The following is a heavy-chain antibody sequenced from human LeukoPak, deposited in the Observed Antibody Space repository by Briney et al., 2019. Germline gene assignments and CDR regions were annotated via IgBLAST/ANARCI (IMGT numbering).Heavy chain of an antibody. D-gene: IGHD1-26*01. Sequence: QPGGSVRLSCSASGFTCNTYAMSRVAPAPGKGLEGSLALSRSGGSSSYEDYVKGRFTISRDNSKNPLYLQMNSRRAEDASVYYCAKDPRGIVGARGGDYWGQGTLVSVSS. CDR1: GFTCNTYA. V-gene: IGHV3-23*01. CDR2: LSRSGGSS. CDR3: AKDPRGIVGARGGDY. J-gene: IGHJ4*02.